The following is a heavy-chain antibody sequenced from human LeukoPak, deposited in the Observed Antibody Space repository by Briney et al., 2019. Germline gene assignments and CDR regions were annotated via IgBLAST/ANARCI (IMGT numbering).Heavy chain of an antibody. CDR1: GGSIGWDY. Sequence: SETLSLTCIVSGGSIGWDYWSWIRQSAGKGLEWIGRIYKSGSTNYNPSFRSRVTMSVDTSKNQFSLNVTSVTAADTAVYYCAREEYFQDSNGYSYYFHSWGQGSLVTVSS. J-gene: IGHJ4*02. V-gene: IGHV4-4*07. CDR2: IYKSGST. CDR3: AREEYFQDSNGYSYYFHS. D-gene: IGHD3-22*01.